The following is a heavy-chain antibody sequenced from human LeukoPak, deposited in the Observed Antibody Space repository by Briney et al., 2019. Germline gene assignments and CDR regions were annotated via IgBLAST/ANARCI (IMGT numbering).Heavy chain of an antibody. J-gene: IGHJ4*02. CDR1: GYTFTSYG. V-gene: IGHV1-18*01. CDR2: ISAYNGNT. Sequence: GASVKVSCKASGYTFTSYGISWVRQAPGQGLEWIGWISAYNGNTNYAQKPQGRVTMTTDTSTSTAYMELSSLRSDDTAVYYCASRADQHLSYYFDYWGQGALVTVSS. D-gene: IGHD2-2*01. CDR3: ASRADQHLSYYFDY.